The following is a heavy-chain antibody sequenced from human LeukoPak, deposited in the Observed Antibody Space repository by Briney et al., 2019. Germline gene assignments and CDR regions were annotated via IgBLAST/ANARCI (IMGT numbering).Heavy chain of an antibody. D-gene: IGHD5-12*01. CDR3: ARSPRGYSGYGFVDY. CDR1: GGSISSYY. CDR2: IYTSGST. Sequence: PSETLSLTCTVSGGSISSYYWSWIRQPAGEGLEWIGRIYTSGSTNYNPSLKSRVTMSVDTSKNQFSLRLSSVTAADTAVYYCARSPRGYSGYGFVDYWGQGTLVTVSS. J-gene: IGHJ4*02. V-gene: IGHV4-4*07.